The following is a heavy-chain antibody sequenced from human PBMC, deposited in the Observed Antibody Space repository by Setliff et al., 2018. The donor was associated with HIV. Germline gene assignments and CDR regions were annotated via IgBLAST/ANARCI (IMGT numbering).Heavy chain of an antibody. V-gene: IGHV4-34*01. CDR2: ISHSGSA. CDR1: GGSLSDSY. J-gene: IGHJ2*01. Sequence: LSLTCAVYGGSLSDSYYNWIRQPPGKGLEWIGEISHSGSASYNSSLKSRVTMSVDTSKNQVSLTLTSLTAADTAIYYCARDQRLPGVQPPYWYFDLWGRGTLVTVS. CDR3: ARDQRLPGVQPPYWYFDL. D-gene: IGHD6-25*01.